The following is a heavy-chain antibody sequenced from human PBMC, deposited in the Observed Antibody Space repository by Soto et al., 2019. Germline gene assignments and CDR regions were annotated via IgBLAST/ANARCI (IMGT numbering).Heavy chain of an antibody. CDR2: IKDDGSEE. CDR1: GFTLSNYW. D-gene: IGHD3-16*01. Sequence: EVQLVDSGGGLVQPGGSLRLSCAASGFTLSNYWMSWVRQAPGKGLEWVAYIKDDGSEEYYVDSVKGRFTISRDNAKNSLFLGINRLRSEDTAGFFWAGLGFPHWFGPWGQGTLGNVSS. J-gene: IGHJ5*02. V-gene: IGHV3-7*01. CDR3: AGLGFPHWFGP.